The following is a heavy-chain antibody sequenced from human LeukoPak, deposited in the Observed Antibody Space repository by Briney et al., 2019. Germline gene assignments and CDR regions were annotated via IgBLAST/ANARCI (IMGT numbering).Heavy chain of an antibody. CDR2: ISGSGGST. CDR3: AKARNVLRYFDWLVDY. V-gene: IGHV3-23*01. D-gene: IGHD3-9*01. J-gene: IGHJ4*02. CDR1: GFTFSSYA. Sequence: GGSLRLSCAASGFTFSSYAISWVRQAPGEGLEWVSAISGSGGSTYYADSVKGRFTISRDNSKNTLYLQMNSLRAEDTAVYYCAKARNVLRYFDWLVDYWGQRTMVTVSS.